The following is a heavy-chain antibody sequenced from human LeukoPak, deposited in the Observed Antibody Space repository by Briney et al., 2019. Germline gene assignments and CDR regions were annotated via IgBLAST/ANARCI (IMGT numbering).Heavy chain of an antibody. Sequence: GASVKVSCKASGYTFTSYGTSWVRQAPGQGLEWMGWISAYNGNTNYAQKLQGRVTMTTDTSTSTAYMELRSLRSDDTAVYYCARDIVVVPAAIPPLGYWGQGTLVTVSS. V-gene: IGHV1-18*01. CDR3: ARDIVVVPAAIPPLGY. D-gene: IGHD2-2*01. CDR2: ISAYNGNT. J-gene: IGHJ4*02. CDR1: GYTFTSYG.